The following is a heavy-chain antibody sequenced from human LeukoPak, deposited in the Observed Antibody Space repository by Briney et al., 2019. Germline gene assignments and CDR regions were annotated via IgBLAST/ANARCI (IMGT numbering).Heavy chain of an antibody. D-gene: IGHD4-17*01. CDR3: AKDPHSLPMTTVTFDY. CDR1: GGSISSGGYS. CDR2: IYHSGST. J-gene: IGHJ4*02. V-gene: IGHV4-30-2*01. Sequence: SQTLSLTCAVSGGSISSGGYSWSWIRQPPGKGLEWIGYIYHSGSTYYNPSLKSRVTISVDRSKNQFSLKLSSVTAADTAVYYCAKDPHSLPMTTVTFDYWGQGTLVTVSS.